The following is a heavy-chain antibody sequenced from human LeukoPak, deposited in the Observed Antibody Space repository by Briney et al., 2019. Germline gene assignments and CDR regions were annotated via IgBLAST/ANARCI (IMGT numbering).Heavy chain of an antibody. CDR2: IIPSLVTA. D-gene: IGHD3-3*01. CDR3: ARAPSPYYDFWSGYWAHYYYGMDV. Sequence: SVKVSCKASGGTFRSYAIRWVRQAPGHGLEWMGGIIPSLVTANYAQKFQGRVTITADESTSTAYMELSSLRSEDAAVYYCARAPSPYYDFWSGYWAHYYYGMDVWGQGTTVTVSS. J-gene: IGHJ6*02. CDR1: GGTFRSYA. V-gene: IGHV1-69*13.